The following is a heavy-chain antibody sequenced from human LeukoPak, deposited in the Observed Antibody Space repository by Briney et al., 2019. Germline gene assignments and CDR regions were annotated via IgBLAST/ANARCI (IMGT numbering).Heavy chain of an antibody. CDR2: VDPEDGET. CDR1: GYTFTDYY. V-gene: IGHV1-69-2*01. J-gene: IGHJ4*02. CDR3: ATGRTTGTTFYDY. Sequence: ASVKVSCKVSGYTFTDYYMHWVQQAPGKGLEWMGLVDPEDGETIYAEKSQGRVTITADTSTDTAYMELSSLRSEDTAVYYCATGRTTGTTFYDYWGQGTLVTVSS. D-gene: IGHD1-1*01.